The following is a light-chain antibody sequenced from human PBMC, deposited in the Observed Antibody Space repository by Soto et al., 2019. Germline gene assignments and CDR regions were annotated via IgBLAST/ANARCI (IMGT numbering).Light chain of an antibody. CDR2: GAS. CDR3: QQYGSSPLT. CDR1: QSVSSSY. J-gene: IGKJ3*01. Sequence: EIVLTQSPGTLSLSPGERATLSCRASQSVSSSYLAWYQQKPGQAPRLLIYGASSRATGIPDRFSGSGSGTDFNLTISRLGPEDFAVYYCQQYGSSPLTFGPGTKVDIK. V-gene: IGKV3-20*01.